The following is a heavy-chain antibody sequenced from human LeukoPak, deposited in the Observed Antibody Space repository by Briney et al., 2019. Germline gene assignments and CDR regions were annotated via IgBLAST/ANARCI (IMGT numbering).Heavy chain of an antibody. V-gene: IGHV4-4*02. CDR3: ASGGRDILTGSFDC. D-gene: IGHD3-9*01. Sequence: SETLSLTYAVPGGSISSSNWWSWVRQPPGKGLEWIGEIYHSGSTNYNPSLKSRVTISIDKSKNQFSLKLSSVTAADTAVYYCASGGRDILTGSFDCWGQGTLVTVSS. CDR1: GGSISSSNW. CDR2: IYHSGST. J-gene: IGHJ4*02.